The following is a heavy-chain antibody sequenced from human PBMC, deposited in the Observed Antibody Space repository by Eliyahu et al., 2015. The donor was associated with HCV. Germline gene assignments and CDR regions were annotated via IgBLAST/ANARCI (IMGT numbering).Heavy chain of an antibody. D-gene: IGHD3-9*01. CDR1: GFTFDDYA. V-gene: IGHV3-9*01. CDR2: ISWNSGSI. Sequence: EVQLVESGGGLVQPGRSLRLSCAASGFTFDDYAMHWVRQAPGKGLEWVSGISWNSGSIGYADSVKGRFTISRDNAKNSLYLQMNSLRAEDTALYYCAKALEYYDILTGYRRYFDLWGRGTLVTVSS. CDR3: AKALEYYDILTGYRRYFDL. J-gene: IGHJ2*01.